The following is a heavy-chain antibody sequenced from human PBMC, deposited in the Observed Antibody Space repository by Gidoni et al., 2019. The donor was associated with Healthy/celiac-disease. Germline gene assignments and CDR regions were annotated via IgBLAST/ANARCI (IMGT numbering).Heavy chain of an antibody. V-gene: IGHV3-33*01. CDR1: GFTFSSYG. CDR3: ARGVYSSSWFDY. J-gene: IGHJ4*02. CDR2: IWYNGSNK. D-gene: IGHD6-13*01. Sequence: QVQLVESGGGVVQPGRSLRLSCAASGFTFSSYGMHWVRQAQGKGLEWVAVIWYNGSNKYYADSVKGRFTISRDNSKNTLYLQMNSLRAEDTAVYYCARGVYSSSWFDYWGQGTLVTVSS.